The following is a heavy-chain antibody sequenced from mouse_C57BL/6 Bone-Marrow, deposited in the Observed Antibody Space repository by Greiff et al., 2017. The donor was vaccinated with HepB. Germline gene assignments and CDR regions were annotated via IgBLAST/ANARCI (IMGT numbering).Heavy chain of an antibody. CDR1: GFSFNTYA. D-gene: IGHD2-3*01. CDR2: IRSKSNNYAT. CDR3: VNDGYYGYYAMDY. V-gene: IGHV10-1*01. Sequence: EVKLVESGGGLVQPKGSLKLSCAASGFSFNTYAMNWVRQAPGKGLEWVARIRSKSNNYATYYADSVKDRFTISRDDSESMLYLQMNNLKTEDTAMYYCVNDGYYGYYAMDYWGQGTSVTVSS. J-gene: IGHJ4*01.